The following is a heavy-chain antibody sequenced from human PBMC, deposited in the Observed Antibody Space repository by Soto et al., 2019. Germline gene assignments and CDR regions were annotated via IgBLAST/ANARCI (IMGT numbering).Heavy chain of an antibody. D-gene: IGHD1-26*01. CDR1: GFTFSNYA. J-gene: IGHJ4*02. V-gene: IGHV3-33*08. CDR3: AREHFSGSYYDY. Sequence: PGGSLRLSCAASGFTFSNYAVTWVRQAPGKGLEWVAVIWYHGSNKYYADSVKGRFTISRDNSKNTLYLQMNSLRAEDTAVYYCAREHFSGSYYDYWGQGTLVTVSS. CDR2: IWYHGSNK.